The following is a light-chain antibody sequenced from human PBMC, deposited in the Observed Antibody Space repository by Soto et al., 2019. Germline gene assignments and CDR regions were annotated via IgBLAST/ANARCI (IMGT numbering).Light chain of an antibody. Sequence: QAVVTQPRSVSGSPGQSVTISCTGTSADVGGYTYVSWYQQHPGKAPKVMIYDVSKRLSGVPDRFSASKSGNTASLTISGLQAEDEADYYCCSHAGDYTYVFGTGTKLTVL. J-gene: IGLJ1*01. CDR2: DVS. CDR1: SADVGGYTY. V-gene: IGLV2-11*01. CDR3: CSHAGDYTYV.